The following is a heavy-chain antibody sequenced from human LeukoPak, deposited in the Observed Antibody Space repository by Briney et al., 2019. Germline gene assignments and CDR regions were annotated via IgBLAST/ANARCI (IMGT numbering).Heavy chain of an antibody. CDR1: GYTFSVNY. CDR3: ARDHCATPGCYEDYYYGLDV. Sequence: ASVKVSCKASGYTFSVNYIQWARQAPGQGLEWMGWINPNNGGTNYAQNFQGRVTMTRDTSISTAYMELSRLTSDDTAVYYCARDHCATPGCYEDYYYGLDVWGQGTTVTVSS. D-gene: IGHD2-15*01. CDR2: INPNNGGT. J-gene: IGHJ6*02. V-gene: IGHV1-2*02.